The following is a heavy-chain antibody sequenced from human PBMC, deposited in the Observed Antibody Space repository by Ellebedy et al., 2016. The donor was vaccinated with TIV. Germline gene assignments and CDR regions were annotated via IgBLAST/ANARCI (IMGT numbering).Heavy chain of an antibody. CDR3: ARSLGAVTYYYYTMDV. J-gene: IGHJ6*02. CDR1: RSSFTSYW. Sequence: GESLKISCKGFRSSFTSYWIGWVRQMPGKGLEWLGIINPDDSYTRYSPSFQGQVTISADKSISTAYLQWSSLKASDTAMYYCARSLGAVTYYYYTMDVWGQGTTVTVSS. V-gene: IGHV5-51*01. D-gene: IGHD2-21*02. CDR2: INPDDSYT.